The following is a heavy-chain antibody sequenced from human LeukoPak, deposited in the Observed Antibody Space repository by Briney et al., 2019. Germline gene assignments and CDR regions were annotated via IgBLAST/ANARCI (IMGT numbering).Heavy chain of an antibody. D-gene: IGHD1-26*01. J-gene: IGHJ3*02. V-gene: IGHV4-4*07. Sequence: PSETLSLTCTVSGGSISSYYWSWIRQPAGKGLEWIGRIYTSGSTNYNPSLKSRVTISVDTSKNQFSLKLSSVTAADTAVYYCARDRSGSYLDDAFDIWGQGTMVTVSS. CDR1: GGSISSYY. CDR2: IYTSGST. CDR3: ARDRSGSYLDDAFDI.